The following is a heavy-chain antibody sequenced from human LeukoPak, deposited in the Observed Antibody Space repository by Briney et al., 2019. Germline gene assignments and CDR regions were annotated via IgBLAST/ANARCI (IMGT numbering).Heavy chain of an antibody. Sequence: ASVKVSCKASGYTFTNYDINWVRQATGQGLEWMGWMNPNSGNTGYAQKFQGRVTITRNTSISTTYMELSSLRSEDTAVYYCARGPARDYYASGSSWFDPWGQGTPVTVSS. CDR3: ARGPARDYYASGSSWFDP. CDR1: GYTFTNYD. CDR2: MNPNSGNT. V-gene: IGHV1-8*03. D-gene: IGHD3-10*01. J-gene: IGHJ5*02.